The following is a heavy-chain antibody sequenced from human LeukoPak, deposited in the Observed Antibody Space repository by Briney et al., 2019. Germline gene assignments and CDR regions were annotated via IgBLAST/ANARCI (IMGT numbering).Heavy chain of an antibody. CDR2: IYTSGST. CDR3: ATEQGYSSGWYPEAFDI. CDR1: GGSISSGSYY. Sequence: PSETLSLTCTVSGGSISSGSYYWSWIRQPAGKGLEWIRRIYTSGSTNYNPSLKSRVTISVDTSKNQFSLKLSSVTAADTAVYYCATEQGYSSGWYPEAFDIWGQGTMVTVSS. D-gene: IGHD6-19*01. J-gene: IGHJ3*02. V-gene: IGHV4-61*02.